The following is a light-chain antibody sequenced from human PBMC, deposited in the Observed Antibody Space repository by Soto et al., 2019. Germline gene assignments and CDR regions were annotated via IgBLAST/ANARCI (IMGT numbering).Light chain of an antibody. CDR3: QQRSNWPLSIT. Sequence: EIVLTQSPATLSLSPGDRATLSCGASQSVTNNYLAWYQQKPGQAPRLLIYDASNRATGIPARFSGSGSGTDFTLTISSLEPEDFAVYYCQQRSNWPLSITFGQGTRLEIK. J-gene: IGKJ5*01. V-gene: IGKV3-11*01. CDR1: QSVTNNY. CDR2: DAS.